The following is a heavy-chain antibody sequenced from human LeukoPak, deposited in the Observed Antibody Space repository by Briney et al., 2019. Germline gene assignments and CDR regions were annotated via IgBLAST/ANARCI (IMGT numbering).Heavy chain of an antibody. CDR2: ITTSSSYI. Sequence: KSGRSLRLSCAASGFTFSSYSMNWVRQAPGKGLEWVSSITTSSSYIYYADSVKGRFTVSRYNAKNSLYLQMNSLRAEDTAVYYCARGALDAATPFDSWGQGTLVTVSS. J-gene: IGHJ5*01. D-gene: IGHD2-15*01. V-gene: IGHV3-21*01. CDR1: GFTFSSYS. CDR3: ARGALDAATPFDS.